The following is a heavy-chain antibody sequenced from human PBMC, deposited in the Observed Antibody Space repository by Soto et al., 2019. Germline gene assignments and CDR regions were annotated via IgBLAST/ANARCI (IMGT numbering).Heavy chain of an antibody. J-gene: IGHJ4*02. CDR1: GGSISSSSYY. CDR2: IYYSGST. D-gene: IGHD3-10*01. V-gene: IGHV4-39*01. CDR3: ARGRITGSLLWFGDASDKGTFDY. Sequence: SETLSLTCTVSGGSISSSSYYWGWIRQPPGKGLEWIGSIYYSGSTYYNPSLKSRVTISVDTSKNQFSLKLSSVTAADTAVYYCARGRITGSLLWFGDASDKGTFDYWGQGTLVTVSS.